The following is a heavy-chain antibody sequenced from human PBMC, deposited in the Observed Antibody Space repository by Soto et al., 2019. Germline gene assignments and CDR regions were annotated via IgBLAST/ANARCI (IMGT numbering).Heavy chain of an antibody. V-gene: IGHV3-11*01. CDR2: ISSSGSTI. D-gene: IGHD3-22*01. CDR1: GFTFSDYY. Sequence: GGSLRLSCAASGFTFSDYYMSWIRQAPGKGLEWVSYISSSGSTIYYADSVKGRFTISRDNAKNSLYLQMNSLRAEDTAVYYCASLDDSSPDGLAVWGQGTTVTVSS. CDR3: ASLDDSSPDGLAV. J-gene: IGHJ6*02.